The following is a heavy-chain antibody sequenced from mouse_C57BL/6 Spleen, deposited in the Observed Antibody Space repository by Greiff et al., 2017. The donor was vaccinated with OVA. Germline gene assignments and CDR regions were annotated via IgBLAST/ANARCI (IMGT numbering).Heavy chain of an antibody. V-gene: IGHV1-81*01. CDR3: ARGFRITTVPYYFDY. CDR1: GYTFTSYG. J-gene: IGHJ2*01. CDR2: IYPRSGNT. D-gene: IGHD1-1*01. Sequence: SGAELARPGASVKLSCKASGYTFTSYGISWVKQRTGQGLEWIGEIYPRSGNTYYNEKFKGKATLTADKSSSTAYMELRSLTSEDSAVYFCARGFRITTVPYYFDYWGQGTTLTVSS.